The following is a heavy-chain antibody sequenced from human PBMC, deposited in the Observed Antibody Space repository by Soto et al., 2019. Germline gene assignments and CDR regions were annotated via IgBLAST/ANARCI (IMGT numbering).Heavy chain of an antibody. D-gene: IGHD1-1*01. Sequence: PGGSLRLSFAASGFTFSDYYMSWIRQAPGKGLEWVSYISSSGSTIYYADSVKGRFTISGDNAKNSLYLQMNSLRAEDTAVYYCARNLRTPGYLRSYYFDYWGQGTLVTVSS. CDR2: ISSSGSTI. J-gene: IGHJ4*02. V-gene: IGHV3-11*01. CDR3: ARNLRTPGYLRSYYFDY. CDR1: GFTFSDYY.